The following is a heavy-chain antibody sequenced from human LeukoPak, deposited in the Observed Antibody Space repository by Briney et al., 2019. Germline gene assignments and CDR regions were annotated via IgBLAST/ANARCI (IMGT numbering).Heavy chain of an antibody. J-gene: IGHJ4*02. CDR3: ARSRASRRESDF. CDR2: ISYDGSNK. CDR1: GFTFSSYA. V-gene: IGHV3-30-3*01. Sequence: GRSLRLSCAASGFTFSSYAMHWVRQAPGKGLEWVAVISYDGSNKYYADSVKGRFTISRDNSKNTLYLQMNSLRAEDTAVYYCARSRASRRESDFWGRGTLVTVSS. D-gene: IGHD2-2*01.